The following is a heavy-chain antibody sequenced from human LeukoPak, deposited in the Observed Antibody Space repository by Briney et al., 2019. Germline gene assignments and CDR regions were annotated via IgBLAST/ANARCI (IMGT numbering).Heavy chain of an antibody. Sequence: PGRSLRLSCAASGFTFSSYEMNWVRQAPGKGLEWVSYISSSGSTIYYADSVKGRFTISRDNAKNSLYLQMNSLRAEDTAVYYCARGPIVVVITSYYMDVWGKGTTVTISS. CDR1: GFTFSSYE. J-gene: IGHJ6*03. CDR2: ISSSGSTI. CDR3: ARGPIVVVITSYYMDV. D-gene: IGHD3-22*01. V-gene: IGHV3-48*03.